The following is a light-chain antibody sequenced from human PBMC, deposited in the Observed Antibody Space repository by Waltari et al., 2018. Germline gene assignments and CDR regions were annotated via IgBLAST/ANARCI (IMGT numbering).Light chain of an antibody. CDR2: EGS. CDR3: FSYADGRSLV. J-gene: IGLJ2*01. Sequence: QSALTQPASVAGSPGQSITISCTGRSTDLGRSTLASWHQHHPDKAPNLLIYEGSGRPSGISHRFSGSKSGNTASLTISTLQAEDESDYYCFSYADGRSLVFGGGTKLTVL. V-gene: IGLV2-23*01. CDR1: STDLGRSTL.